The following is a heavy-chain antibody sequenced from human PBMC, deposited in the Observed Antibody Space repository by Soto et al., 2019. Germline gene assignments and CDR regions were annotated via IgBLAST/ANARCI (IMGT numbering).Heavy chain of an antibody. D-gene: IGHD3-16*01. CDR2: ISGRGGTI. CDR1: GFTFSSFE. V-gene: IGHV3-48*03. CDR3: VRDLRGGDDF. Sequence: EVQLVESGGGFIQPGGSLRLSCAGSGFTFSSFEMNWVRQAPGKGLEWLSYISGRGGTIYYADSVKGRFTISRDNSKKSLSLQTNSLSVEDTAVYYGVRDLRGGDDFWGQGTLVTVAT. J-gene: IGHJ4*02.